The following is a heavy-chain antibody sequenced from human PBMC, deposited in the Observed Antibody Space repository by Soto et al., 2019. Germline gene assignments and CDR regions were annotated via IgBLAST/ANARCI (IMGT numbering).Heavy chain of an antibody. Sequence: VSGPTLVNPTETLTLTCTVSGFSLSNARMGVSWIRQPPGKALEWLAHIFSNDEKSYSTSLKSRLTISKDTSKSQVVLTMTNMDPVDTATYYCARSLLLYSSSWQFDPWGQGTLVTVSS. CDR1: GFSLSNARMG. CDR2: IFSNDEK. V-gene: IGHV2-26*01. CDR3: ARSLLLYSSSWQFDP. D-gene: IGHD6-13*01. J-gene: IGHJ5*02.